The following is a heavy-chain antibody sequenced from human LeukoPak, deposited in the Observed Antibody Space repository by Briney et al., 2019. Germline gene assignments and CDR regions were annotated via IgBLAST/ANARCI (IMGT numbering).Heavy chain of an antibody. V-gene: IGHV1-18*01. Sequence: GASVKVSCKASGYTFTSYGISWVRQAPGQGLEWMGWISAYNGNTNYAQKLQGRVTVTTDTSTSTAYMELRSLRSDDTAVYYCAREFYGSGSSSLSIDYWGQGTLVTVSS. CDR3: AREFYGSGSSSLSIDY. CDR1: GYTFTSYG. J-gene: IGHJ4*02. D-gene: IGHD3-10*01. CDR2: ISAYNGNT.